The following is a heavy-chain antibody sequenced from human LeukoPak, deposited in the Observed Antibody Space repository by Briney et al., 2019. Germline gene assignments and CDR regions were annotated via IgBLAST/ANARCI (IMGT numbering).Heavy chain of an antibody. CDR2: INPNSGGT. CDR3: ARDQLGYSSSSGYYYYMDV. J-gene: IGHJ6*03. Sequence: ASVKVSCKASGYTFTNYYMHWVRQAPGQGLEWMGWINPNSGGTNYAQKFQGRVTMTRDTSISTAYMELSRLRSDDTAVYYCARDQLGYSSSSGYYYYMDVWGKGTTVTVSS. CDR1: GYTFTNYY. V-gene: IGHV1-2*02. D-gene: IGHD6-6*01.